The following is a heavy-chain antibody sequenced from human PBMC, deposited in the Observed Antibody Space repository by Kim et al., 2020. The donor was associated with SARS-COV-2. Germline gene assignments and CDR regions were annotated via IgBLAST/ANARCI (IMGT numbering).Heavy chain of an antibody. Sequence: GGSLRLSCVGSGFTFSDHAMHWVRQAPGKGLEWVSLISYDGDNIYYADSVKGRFTISRDNSKNTLYLQMNSLRKDDSATYYCVRGLNGSTLDPWGQGA. CDR2: ISYDGDNI. J-gene: IGHJ5*02. CDR1: GFTFSDHA. CDR3: VRGLNGSTLDP. V-gene: IGHV3-30-3*01. D-gene: IGHD2-2*03.